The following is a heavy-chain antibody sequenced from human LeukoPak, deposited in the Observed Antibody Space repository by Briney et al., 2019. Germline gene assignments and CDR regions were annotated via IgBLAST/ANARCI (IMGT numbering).Heavy chain of an antibody. CDR1: GGTFSSYA. V-gene: IGHV1-69*06. CDR3: AREVSYCSGGSCYSIPFDY. D-gene: IGHD2-15*01. J-gene: IGHJ4*02. CDR2: IIPIFGTA. Sequence: SVKVSCKASGGTFSSYAISWVRQAPGQGLEWMGGIIPIFGTANYAQKFQGRVTITADKSTSTAYMELSSLRSDDTAVYYCAREVSYCSGGSCYSIPFDYWGQGTLVTVSS.